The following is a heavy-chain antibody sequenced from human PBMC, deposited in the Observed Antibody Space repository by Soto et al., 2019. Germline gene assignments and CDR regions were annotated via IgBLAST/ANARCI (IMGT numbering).Heavy chain of an antibody. D-gene: IGHD3-22*01. CDR3: TTDSHFTMKLVRFDY. V-gene: IGHV3-15*07. J-gene: IGHJ4*01. CDR1: GFTFITAW. CDR2: IKSKIDGGTT. Sequence: GGFLRLSCAASGFTFITAWINWVRQAPGKGLEWVGRIKSKIDGGTTDFAAPVKGRFAISRDDSRNMVYFQMNSLEIEDTAVYYCTTDSHFTMKLVRFDYWGLGTLVTVSS.